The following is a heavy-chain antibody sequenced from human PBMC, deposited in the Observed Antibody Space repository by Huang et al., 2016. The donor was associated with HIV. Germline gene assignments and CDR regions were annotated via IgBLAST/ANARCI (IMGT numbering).Heavy chain of an antibody. Sequence: QVHLEQWGAGLLKPSETLSLTCAVYGGSFSGYYWNWIRQSPGKGLAWIGQINHSGNSDSNPSLKSRVTLSVDTSKNQFSLRLSSVSAADTAVYYCAREVMIAFGGPFDPWGQGTQVTVSA. D-gene: IGHD3-16*01. V-gene: IGHV4-34*02. J-gene: IGHJ5*02. CDR3: AREVMIAFGGPFDP. CDR1: GGSFSGYY. CDR2: INHSGNS.